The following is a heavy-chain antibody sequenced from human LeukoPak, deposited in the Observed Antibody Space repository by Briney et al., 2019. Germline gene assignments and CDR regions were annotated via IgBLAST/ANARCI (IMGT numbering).Heavy chain of an antibody. D-gene: IGHD4-11*01. V-gene: IGHV3-7*01. CDR2: IKQDGSEK. J-gene: IGHJ6*03. Sequence: GGSLRLSCAASGFTFSSYWMSWVRQAPGKGLEWVANIKQDGSEKYYVDSVKGRFTISRDNAKNSLYLQMNSLRAEDTAVYYCAREVESYSNYWDYYYYMDVWGKGTTVTVSS. CDR3: AREVESYSNYWDYYYYMDV. CDR1: GFTFSSYW.